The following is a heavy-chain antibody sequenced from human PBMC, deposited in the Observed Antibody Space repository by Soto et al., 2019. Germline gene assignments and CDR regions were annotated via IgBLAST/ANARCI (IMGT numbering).Heavy chain of an antibody. CDR1: GFTFSDYY. CDR2: ISSSGSTI. J-gene: IGHJ4*02. D-gene: IGHD3-22*01. Sequence: PGGSLRLSCAASGFTFSDYYMSWIRQAPGKGLAWVSYISSSGSTIYYTDSVKGRFTISRDNAKNSLYLQMNSLRAEDTAVYYCARDSSGYPPVWGYWGQGTLVTVST. CDR3: ARDSSGYPPVWGY. V-gene: IGHV3-11*01.